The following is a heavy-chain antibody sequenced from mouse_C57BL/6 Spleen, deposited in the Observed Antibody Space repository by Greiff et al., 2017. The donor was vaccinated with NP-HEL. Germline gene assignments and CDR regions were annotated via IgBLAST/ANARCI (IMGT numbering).Heavy chain of an antibody. CDR3: TREGYGNYYYYAMDY. J-gene: IGHJ4*01. CDR2: ISSGGDYI. CDR1: GFTFSSYA. D-gene: IGHD2-1*01. Sequence: EVQLVESGEGLVKPGGSLKLSCAASGFTFSSYAMSWVRQTPEKRLEWVAYISSGGDYIYYADTVKGRFTISRDNARNTLYLQMSSLKSEDTAMYYCTREGYGNYYYYAMDYWGQGTSVTVSS. V-gene: IGHV5-9-1*02.